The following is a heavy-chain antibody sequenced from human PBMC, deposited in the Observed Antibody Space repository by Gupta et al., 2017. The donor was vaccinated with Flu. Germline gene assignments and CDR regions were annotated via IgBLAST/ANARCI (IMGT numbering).Heavy chain of an antibody. CDR3: ARDQLAGWFAT. CDR1: YY. CDR2: IYTSGST. Sequence: YYWSWIRQPAGKGLEWIGRIYTSGSTNYNPSLKSRVTMSVDTSKNQFSLKLRSVTAADTAVYYSARDQLAGWFATGSQGTMVTVFS. V-gene: IGHV4-4*07. J-gene: IGHJ5*02. D-gene: IGHD6-6*01.